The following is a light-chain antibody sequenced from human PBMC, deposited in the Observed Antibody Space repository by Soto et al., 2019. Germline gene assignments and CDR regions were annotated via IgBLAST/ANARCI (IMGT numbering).Light chain of an antibody. CDR2: ETS. V-gene: IGKV1-12*01. J-gene: IGKJ1*01. CDR3: QQANDFPWT. CDR1: QSLTKW. Sequence: DIQMTQSPSSVSASGGDRVTITCRASQSLTKWLAWYQQKPGGAPRLLVYETSTLQSGVSSRFSGSGSGTEFTLTISGLQPEDFATYYCQQANDFPWTFGQGTKVEIK.